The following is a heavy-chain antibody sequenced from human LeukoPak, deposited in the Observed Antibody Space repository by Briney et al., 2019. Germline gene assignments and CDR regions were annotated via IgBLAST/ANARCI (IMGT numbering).Heavy chain of an antibody. CDR2: INTDGSST. CDR3: ARVRLKCSSTRCSTLYFDY. Sequence: QSGGSLRLSCAASGFTFSSYWMHWVRQAPGKGLVWVSRINTDGSSTSYADSVKGRFTISRDNAKNTLYLQMNSLRAEDTAVYYCARVRLKCSSTRCSTLYFDYWGQGTLVTVSS. CDR1: GFTFSSYW. J-gene: IGHJ4*02. D-gene: IGHD2-2*01. V-gene: IGHV3-74*01.